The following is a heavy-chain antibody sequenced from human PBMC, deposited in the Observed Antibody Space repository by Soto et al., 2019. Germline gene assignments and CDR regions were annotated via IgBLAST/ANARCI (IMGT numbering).Heavy chain of an antibody. CDR3: ARTKTGDDAFDI. J-gene: IGHJ3*02. D-gene: IGHD7-27*01. Sequence: LSLTCTVSCGSISSGDYYWSWIRQPPGKGLEWIGYIYYSGSTYYNPSLKSRVTISVDTSKNQFSLKLSSVTAADTAVYYCARTKTGDDAFDIWGQGTMVTVSS. V-gene: IGHV4-30-4*01. CDR1: CGSISSGDYY. CDR2: IYYSGST.